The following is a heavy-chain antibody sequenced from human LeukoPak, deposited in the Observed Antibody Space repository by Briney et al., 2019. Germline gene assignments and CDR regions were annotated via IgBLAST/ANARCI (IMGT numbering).Heavy chain of an antibody. D-gene: IGHD3-3*01. CDR1: GFTFSNFG. V-gene: IGHV3-30*02. CDR3: AKTPLSDPSGHYYYMDV. Sequence: GGSLRLSCAASGFTFSNFGMHWVRQAPDKGLEWVAVIRFDGTSEFYADSVKARFTISRDNYQNTVSLQLNNLRIEDKALYYCAKTPLSDPSGHYYYMDVWGKGTTVTVSS. CDR2: IRFDGTSE. J-gene: IGHJ6*03.